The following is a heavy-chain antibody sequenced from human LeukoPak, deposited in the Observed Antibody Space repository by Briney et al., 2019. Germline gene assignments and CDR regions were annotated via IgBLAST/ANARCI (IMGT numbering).Heavy chain of an antibody. Sequence: PSETLSLTCTVSGGSISSYYWSWIRQPPGKGLEWIGYIYYSGSTNYNPSLRSRVTISVDTSKNQFSLKLSSVTAADTAVYYCARFLVAATGYYYGMDVWGQGTTVTVSS. CDR1: GGSISSYY. D-gene: IGHD2-15*01. J-gene: IGHJ6*02. CDR2: IYYSGST. CDR3: ARFLVAATGYYYGMDV. V-gene: IGHV4-59*01.